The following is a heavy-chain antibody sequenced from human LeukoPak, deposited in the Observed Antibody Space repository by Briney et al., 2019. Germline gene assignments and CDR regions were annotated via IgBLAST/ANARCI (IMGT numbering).Heavy chain of an antibody. CDR2: IYTSGST. D-gene: IGHD5-24*01. J-gene: IGHJ4*02. CDR3: ARNTRDGYNRDFDY. V-gene: IGHV4-4*07. CDR1: GGSISSYY. Sequence: SETLSLTCTVSGGSISSYYWSWIRQPAGKGLESIGRIYTSGSTNYNPSLKSRVTMSVDTSKNQFSLKLSSVTAADTAVYYCARNTRDGYNRDFDYWGQGTLVTVSS.